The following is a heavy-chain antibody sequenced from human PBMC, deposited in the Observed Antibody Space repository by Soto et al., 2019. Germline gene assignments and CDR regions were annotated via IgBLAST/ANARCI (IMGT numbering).Heavy chain of an antibody. CDR2: VHPNSGGT. CDR3: AKDLQRGMDV. J-gene: IGHJ6*02. Sequence: ASVKVSCKAPGYTFSVYHMHWVRQAPGQGLEWMGWVHPNSGGTNYAQSFEGRVTMTRDTSINTAYMELSRLTSDDTDVYYCAKDLQRGMDVWGQGTTVTVSS. CDR1: GYTFSVYH. V-gene: IGHV1-2*02. D-gene: IGHD1-1*01.